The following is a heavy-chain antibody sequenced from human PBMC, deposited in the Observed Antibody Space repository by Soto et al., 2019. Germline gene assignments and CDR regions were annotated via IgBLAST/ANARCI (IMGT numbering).Heavy chain of an antibody. V-gene: IGHV3-74*01. CDR1: GFTFSSYW. CDR3: ARASPSYYYDSSGEHYYGMDV. CDR2: INSDGSST. J-gene: IGHJ6*02. Sequence: GGSLRLSCAASGFTFSSYWMHWVRQAPGKGLVWVSRINSDGSSTSYADSVKGRFTISRDNAKNKLYLQMNSLRAEDTAVYYCARASPSYYYDSSGEHYYGMDVWGQGTTVTVSS. D-gene: IGHD3-22*01.